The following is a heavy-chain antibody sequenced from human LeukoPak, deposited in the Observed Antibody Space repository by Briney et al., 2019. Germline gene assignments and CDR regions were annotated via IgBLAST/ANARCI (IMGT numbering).Heavy chain of an antibody. CDR3: ARVPTYYYDSSGHDGPIDY. Sequence: SETLSLTCTVSGGSISTFYWSWIRQPAGKGLEWIERIYTSGSTNYNPSLKSRVTMSVDTSKHQFSLHLTSVTAADTAMYYCARVPTYYYDSSGHDGPIDYWGQGTLVTVSS. CDR1: GGSISTFY. V-gene: IGHV4-4*07. D-gene: IGHD3-22*01. J-gene: IGHJ4*02. CDR2: IYTSGST.